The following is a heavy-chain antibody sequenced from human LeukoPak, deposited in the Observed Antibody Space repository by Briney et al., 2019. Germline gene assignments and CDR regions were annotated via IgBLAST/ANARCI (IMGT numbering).Heavy chain of an antibody. CDR1: GFTFSSYA. CDR2: ISGSGGST. D-gene: IGHD3-16*01. J-gene: IGHJ4*02. Sequence: GSLRLSCAASGFTFSSYAMSWVRQAPGKGLEWVSAISGSGGSTYYADSVKGRFTISRDNSKNTLYLQMNSLRAEDTAVYYCARDDASSSFTYWGQGALVTVSS. V-gene: IGHV3-23*01. CDR3: ARDDASSSFTY.